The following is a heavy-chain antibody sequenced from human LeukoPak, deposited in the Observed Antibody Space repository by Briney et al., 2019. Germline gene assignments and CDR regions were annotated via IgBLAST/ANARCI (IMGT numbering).Heavy chain of an antibody. V-gene: IGHV3-33*01. D-gene: IGHD6-19*01. CDR2: IWYDGSNE. CDR1: GFTFSTFG. Sequence: GGSLRLSCAASGFTFSTFGMHWVRQAPGKGLEWMAVIWYDGSNEYYADSVKGRFTISRDNSKDTLYLQMNSLRAEDTAVYYCARDRYSSGWYGHYWGQGTLVTVSS. J-gene: IGHJ4*02. CDR3: ARDRYSSGWYGHY.